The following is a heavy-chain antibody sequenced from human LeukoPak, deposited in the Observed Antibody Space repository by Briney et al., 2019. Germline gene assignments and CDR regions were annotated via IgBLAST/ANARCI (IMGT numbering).Heavy chain of an antibody. CDR2: TYYRSKWYN. CDR1: GDTVSSDSPA. J-gene: IGHJ4*02. CDR3: ARNMEGFDY. V-gene: IGHV6-1*01. Sequence: SQTLSLTCAISGDTVSSDSPAWNWIRQSPSRGLEWLGRTYYRSKWYNDYAVSVKSRITINPDTSKNQFSLQLNSVTPEDTAIYYCARNMEGFDYWGQGTLVTVSS. D-gene: IGHD3-3*01.